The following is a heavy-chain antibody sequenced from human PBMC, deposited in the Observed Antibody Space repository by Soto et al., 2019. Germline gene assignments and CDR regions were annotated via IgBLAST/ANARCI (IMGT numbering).Heavy chain of an antibody. J-gene: IGHJ4*02. D-gene: IGHD2-2*01. Sequence: EVQLVESGGALVQPGGSLRLSCAASRFTFSTYEMHWLRQAPGKGLEWVSYISSGGDTVHYADSVKGRFTISRDNTRNSLYLQMNSLRDEDTALYYCVRYCSSTLCNGVATRTFDDWGQGTLVTVSS. V-gene: IGHV3-48*03. CDR2: ISSGGDTV. CDR3: VRYCSSTLCNGVATRTFDD. CDR1: RFTFSTYE.